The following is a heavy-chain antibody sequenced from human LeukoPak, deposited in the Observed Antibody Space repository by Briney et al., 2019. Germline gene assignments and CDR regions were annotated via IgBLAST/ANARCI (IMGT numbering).Heavy chain of an antibody. J-gene: IGHJ4*02. V-gene: IGHV4-59*12. CDR1: GGSISSYY. Sequence: PSETLSLTCTVSGGSISSYYWSWIRQPPGKGLEWIGYIYYSGSTNYNPSLKSRVTISVDTSKNQFSLKLSSVTAADTAVYYCARGLGFWSGYYKLDYWGQGTLVTVSS. CDR3: ARGLGFWSGYYKLDY. D-gene: IGHD3-3*01. CDR2: IYYSGST.